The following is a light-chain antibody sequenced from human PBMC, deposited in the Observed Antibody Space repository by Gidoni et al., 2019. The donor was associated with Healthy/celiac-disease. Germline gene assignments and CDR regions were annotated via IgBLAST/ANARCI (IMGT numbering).Light chain of an antibody. CDR2: GAS. Sequence: ELVLTQSPGTLSLSPGERATLACRASQSVSSSYLAWYQQKPGQAPRLLIYGASSRATGIPDRFSGSGSGTDFTLTISRLDPEDFAVYYCQPYGSSLWTFGQGTKVEIQ. CDR3: QPYGSSLWT. CDR1: QSVSSSY. J-gene: IGKJ1*01. V-gene: IGKV3-20*01.